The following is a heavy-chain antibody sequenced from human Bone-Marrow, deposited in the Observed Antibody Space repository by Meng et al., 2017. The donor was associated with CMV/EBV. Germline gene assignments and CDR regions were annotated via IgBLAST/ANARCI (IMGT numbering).Heavy chain of an antibody. CDR1: GFTFSRYW. CDR3: ARPRSVVGATTWGHFDY. D-gene: IGHD1-26*01. CDR2: IKQDGSEK. Sequence: GESLKISCAASGFTFSRYWMSWVRQAPGKGLEWVANIKQDGSEKNYVDSVKGRFTISRDNAKNSLYLQMNSLRAEDTAVYYCARPRSVVGATTWGHFDYWGQGTLVTVSS. V-gene: IGHV3-7*01. J-gene: IGHJ4*02.